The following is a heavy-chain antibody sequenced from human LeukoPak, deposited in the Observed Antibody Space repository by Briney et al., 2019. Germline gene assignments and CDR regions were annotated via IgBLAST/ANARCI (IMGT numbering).Heavy chain of an antibody. Sequence: KSPETLSLTCTVSGGSISSYYWSWIRQPAGKGLEWIGRIYTSGSTNYNPSLKSRVTMSVDTSKNQFSLKLSSVTAADTAVYYCARDPPGGAAYYYYGMDVWGQGTTVTVSS. D-gene: IGHD6-13*01. J-gene: IGHJ6*02. CDR2: IYTSGST. V-gene: IGHV4-4*07. CDR1: GGSISSYY. CDR3: ARDPPGGAAYYYYGMDV.